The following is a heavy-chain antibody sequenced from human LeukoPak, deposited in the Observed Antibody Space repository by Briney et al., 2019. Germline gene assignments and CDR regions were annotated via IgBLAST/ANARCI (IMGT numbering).Heavy chain of an antibody. CDR3: ARVPAYDILTGYIDY. D-gene: IGHD3-9*01. Sequence: GASAKVSCRASGYTFTDYYIHWVRQAPGQGLEWMGWINPNSGGTYYSQKFQGRVTMTRDTSINTAYMELTRLRSDDTAVYYCARVPAYDILTGYIDYWGQGTLVTVSS. CDR2: INPNSGGT. J-gene: IGHJ4*02. V-gene: IGHV1-2*02. CDR1: GYTFTDYY.